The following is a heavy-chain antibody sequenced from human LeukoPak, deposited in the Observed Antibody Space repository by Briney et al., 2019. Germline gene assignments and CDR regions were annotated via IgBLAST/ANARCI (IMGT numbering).Heavy chain of an antibody. CDR3: ARAQHSGRRNYYYMDV. J-gene: IGHJ6*03. V-gene: IGHV3-21*01. CDR2: ISSSSSYI. D-gene: IGHD1-14*01. CDR1: GFTFSSYS. Sequence: GGSLRLSCAAPGFTFSSYSMKWIRQAPGKGLEWVSSISSSSSYIYNADSVKSRFTISRDNTKNSLYLQMNSLRAEDTAVYYCARAQHSGRRNYYYMDVWGKGATVTVSS.